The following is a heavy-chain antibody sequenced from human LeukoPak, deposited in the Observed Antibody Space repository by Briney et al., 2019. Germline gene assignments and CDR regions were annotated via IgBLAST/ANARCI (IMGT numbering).Heavy chain of an antibody. D-gene: IGHD5-24*01. Sequence: GGSLRLTCAASGFTVSSNFMSWVRQAPGKGLEWVSIIYAVVGTYYADSAKGRFTISRDDSKNTLYLQMNSLRAEDTAVYYCARGWLFDYWGQGTLVTVSS. CDR3: ARGWLFDY. CDR1: GFTVSSNF. V-gene: IGHV3-53*01. J-gene: IGHJ4*02. CDR2: IYAVVGT.